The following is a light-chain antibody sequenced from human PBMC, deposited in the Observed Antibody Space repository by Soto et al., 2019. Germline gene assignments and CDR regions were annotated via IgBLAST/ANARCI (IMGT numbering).Light chain of an antibody. Sequence: QSVLTQPASVSGSPGQSITISCTGTSSDVGGYNYVSWYQQHPGKAPKLMIYEVTKRPSGVPDRFSGSKSGNTASLTVSGLQAEDEADYYCSSYAGRSNLVFGGGTKLTVL. V-gene: IGLV2-8*01. CDR3: SSYAGRSNLV. J-gene: IGLJ2*01. CDR2: EVT. CDR1: SSDVGGYNY.